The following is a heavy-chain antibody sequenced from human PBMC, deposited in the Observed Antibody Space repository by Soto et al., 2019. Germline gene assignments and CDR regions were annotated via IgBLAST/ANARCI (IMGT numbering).Heavy chain of an antibody. CDR1: GFTFSSYA. D-gene: IGHD3-10*01. CDR3: ADSWLPTSY. Sequence: GSLRLSCAASGFTFSSYAMSWVRQAPGKGLEWVSRISPDGRTTTYADSVKGRFTISRDNAKSTLYLQMNSLTVEDGAVYYCADSWLPTSYWGPGTLVTVSS. V-gene: IGHV3-74*01. CDR2: ISPDGRTT. J-gene: IGHJ4*02.